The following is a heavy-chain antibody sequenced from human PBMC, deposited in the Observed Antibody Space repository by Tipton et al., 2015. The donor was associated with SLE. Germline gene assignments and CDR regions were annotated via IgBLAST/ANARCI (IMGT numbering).Heavy chain of an antibody. Sequence: GSLRLSCAASGFTVSSNYMSWVRQAPGKGLEWVSVIYSGGSTYYADSVKGRFTISRDNSKNTLYLQMNSLRAEDTAVYYCAREGDYGVNSGWFDPWGQGTLVTVSS. CDR2: IYSGGST. CDR3: AREGDYGVNSGWFDP. J-gene: IGHJ5*02. V-gene: IGHV3-66*01. D-gene: IGHD4/OR15-4a*01. CDR1: GFTVSSNY.